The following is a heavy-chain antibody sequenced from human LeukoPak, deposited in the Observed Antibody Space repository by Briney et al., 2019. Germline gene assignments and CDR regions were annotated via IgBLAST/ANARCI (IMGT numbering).Heavy chain of an antibody. J-gene: IGHJ4*02. Sequence: GESLKISCEGSGYTFSNYWIGWVRRMPGKGLEWMGVIYPGDSDTRYSLSFQGQVTISADKSISTAYLQWSSLKASDTAMYYCARRGSCDSTVGFDFWGLGTLVTVSS. CDR3: ARRGSCDSTVGFDF. D-gene: IGHD2/OR15-2a*01. CDR2: IYPGDSDT. V-gene: IGHV5-51*01. CDR1: GYTFSNYW.